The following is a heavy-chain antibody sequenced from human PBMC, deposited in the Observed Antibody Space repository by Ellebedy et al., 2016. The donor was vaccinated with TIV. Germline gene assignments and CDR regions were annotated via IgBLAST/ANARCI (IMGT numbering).Heavy chain of an antibody. V-gene: IGHV3-48*02. J-gene: IGHJ4*02. D-gene: IGHD2-15*01. Sequence: PGGSLRLSCAASGFTFSSYSMNWVRQGPGKGLEWVAYITSGSSAIYYADSVKGRFTISRDNAKNSLYLQMNSLSDDDTALYYCARVGFCSGDTCHGDFDYWGQGTLVTVSS. CDR1: GFTFSSYS. CDR3: ARVGFCSGDTCHGDFDY. CDR2: ITSGSSAI.